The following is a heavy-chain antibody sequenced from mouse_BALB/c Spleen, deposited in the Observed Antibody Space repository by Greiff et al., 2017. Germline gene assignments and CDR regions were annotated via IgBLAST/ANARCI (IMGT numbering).Heavy chain of an antibody. CDR2: ISSGGGNT. J-gene: IGHJ2*01. V-gene: IGHV5-9*03. CDR3: ARYREGFDY. Sequence: EVQLVESGGGLVKPGGSLKLSCAASGFTFSSYTMSWVRQTLEKRLEWVATISSGGGNTYYPDSVKGRFTISRDNAKNNLYLQMSSQRSEDTALYYCARYREGFDYWGQGTTLTVSS. CDR1: GFTFSSYT.